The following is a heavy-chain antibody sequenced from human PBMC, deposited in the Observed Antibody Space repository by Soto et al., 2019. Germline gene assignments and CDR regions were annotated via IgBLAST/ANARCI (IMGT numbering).Heavy chain of an antibody. CDR3: ASRDPGTSVDY. Sequence: KTSETLSLTCAVSGGSFTSNNLWTWVRQPPGQGLEWIGEIYRTGSTNYNPSLKSRVTISLDKSENQFSLKVTSLTAADTAVYYCASRDPGTSVDYWGQGTLVTVYS. CDR2: IYRTGST. V-gene: IGHV4-4*02. CDR1: GGSFTSNNL. D-gene: IGHD1-7*01. J-gene: IGHJ4*02.